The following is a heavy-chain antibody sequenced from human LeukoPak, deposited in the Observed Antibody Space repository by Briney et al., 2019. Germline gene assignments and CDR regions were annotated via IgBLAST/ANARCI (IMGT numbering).Heavy chain of an antibody. CDR2: INPNSGGT. Sequence: GASVKVSCKASGYTFTGYYMHWVRQAPGQGLEWMGWINPNSGGTNYAQKFQGRVTMTRDTSISTAYMELSRLRSDDTAVYYRARGGGSAATYNWFDPWGQGTLVTVSS. CDR1: GYTFTGYY. J-gene: IGHJ5*02. D-gene: IGHD2-15*01. CDR3: ARGGGSAATYNWFDP. V-gene: IGHV1-2*02.